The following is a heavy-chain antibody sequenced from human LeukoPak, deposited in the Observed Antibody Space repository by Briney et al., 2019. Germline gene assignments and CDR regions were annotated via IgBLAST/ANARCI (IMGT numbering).Heavy chain of an antibody. Sequence: GGSLRLSCAASGFTFSSYSMNWVRQAPGKGLEWVSFITSSSGVIYYADSVKGRFTISRDNAKNSLYLQMNSLRAEDTAVYYCARGRIATAGPARLLECDYWGQGPLVTVSS. CDR2: ITSSSGVI. V-gene: IGHV3-48*01. CDR3: ARGRIATAGPARLLECDY. CDR1: GFTFSSYS. J-gene: IGHJ4*02. D-gene: IGHD6-13*01.